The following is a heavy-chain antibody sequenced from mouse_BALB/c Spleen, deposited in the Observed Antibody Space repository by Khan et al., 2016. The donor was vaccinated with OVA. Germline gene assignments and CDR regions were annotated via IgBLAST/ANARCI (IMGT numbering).Heavy chain of an antibody. CDR3: ARGAGTTYGMDY. V-gene: IGHV1-9*01. CDR2: IIPGRGNG. D-gene: IGHD4-1*01. Sequence: QVQLQQSGAELMKPGASVKISCKASGYTFSSYWIEWVKQRPGHGLEWIGEIIPGRGNGKFNEKFKGKATITADTSSSIAYMQLSSLTSEDSAVYYCARGAGTTYGMDYWGQGTSVTVSS. CDR1: GYTFSSYW. J-gene: IGHJ4*01.